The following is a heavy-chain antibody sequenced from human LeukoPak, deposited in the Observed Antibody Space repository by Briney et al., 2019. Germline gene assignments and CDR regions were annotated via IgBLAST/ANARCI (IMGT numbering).Heavy chain of an antibody. J-gene: IGHJ4*02. Sequence: TGGSLRLSCAASGFTFSSYEMNWVRQAPGKGLEWVSSISSSSSYIYYADSVKGRFTISRDNAKNSLYLQMNSLRAEDTAVYYCARDLGYSSGPNYWGQGTRVTVSS. CDR1: GFTFSSYE. V-gene: IGHV3-21*01. CDR3: ARDLGYSSGPNY. CDR2: ISSSSSYI. D-gene: IGHD6-19*01.